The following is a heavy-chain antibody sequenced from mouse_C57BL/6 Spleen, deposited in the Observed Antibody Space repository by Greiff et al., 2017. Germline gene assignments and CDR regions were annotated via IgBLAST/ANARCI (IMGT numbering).Heavy chain of an antibody. CDR3: ARWGYYVDY. CDR1: GFSLPSYG. Sequence: QVHVKQSGPGLVQPSQSLSITCTVSGFSLPSYGVHWVRPSPGKGLEWLGVIWSGGSTDYHAAFISRLSISKDNSKSQVFFKMNSLQADDTAIYYCARWGYYVDYWGQGTTLTVSS. J-gene: IGHJ2*01. V-gene: IGHV2-2*01. CDR2: IWSGGST.